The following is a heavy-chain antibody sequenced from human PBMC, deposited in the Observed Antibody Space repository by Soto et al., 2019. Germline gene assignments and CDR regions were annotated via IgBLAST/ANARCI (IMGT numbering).Heavy chain of an antibody. Sequence: GGSLRLSCAASGFTVSSNYMSWVRQAPGKGLEWVSVIYSGGSTYYADSVKGRFTISRHNSKNTLYLQMNSLRAEDTAVYYCARDVVVVPAAMDYYMDVWGKGTTVTVSS. CDR2: IYSGGST. D-gene: IGHD2-2*01. V-gene: IGHV3-53*04. J-gene: IGHJ6*03. CDR3: ARDVVVVPAAMDYYMDV. CDR1: GFTVSSNY.